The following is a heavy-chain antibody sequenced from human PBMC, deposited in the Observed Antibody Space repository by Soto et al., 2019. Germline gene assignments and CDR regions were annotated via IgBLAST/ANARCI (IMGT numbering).Heavy chain of an antibody. CDR3: ARHISHFRYSSSAMAV. CDR2: IYPGDSDT. Sequence: GESLKIACNGSGYTFTDYWIGWVRQLPGKGLEWMGIIYPGDSDTRYSPSFQGHVTITVDKSTSTAYLQWNPLKASDTAMYYCARHISHFRYSSSAMAVWGQGTTVTVSS. J-gene: IGHJ6*02. D-gene: IGHD3-3*02. CDR1: GYTFTDYW. V-gene: IGHV5-51*01.